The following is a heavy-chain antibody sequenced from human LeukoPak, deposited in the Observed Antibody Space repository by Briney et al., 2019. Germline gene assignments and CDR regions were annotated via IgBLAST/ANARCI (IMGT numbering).Heavy chain of an antibody. V-gene: IGHV4-39*01. Sequence: SETLSLTCTVSGGSVSSSSFQWGWIRGPPGKGLEWIGTIYYTGTTFYNPSLKSRVTIFVDTSKNHFSLRLTSVTAADTALYYCARHASGWSFDPWGQGTLVPVSS. D-gene: IGHD6-19*01. CDR2: IYYTGTT. CDR3: ARHASGWSFDP. J-gene: IGHJ5*02. CDR1: GGSVSSSSFQ.